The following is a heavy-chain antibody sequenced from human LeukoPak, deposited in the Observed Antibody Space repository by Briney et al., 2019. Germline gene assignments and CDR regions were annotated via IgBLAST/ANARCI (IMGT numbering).Heavy chain of an antibody. J-gene: IGHJ4*02. D-gene: IGHD6-25*01. CDR3: ARARSSGWPGSYDS. Sequence: SETLSLTCTVSGGSISSYYWGWIRQPPGKELEWIGYIYYSGGTNYNPSLKSRATISIDSSRNQLSLQLSSVTAADTALYYCARARSSGWPGSYDSWGQGTLVTVSS. CDR1: GGSISSYY. CDR2: IYYSGGT. V-gene: IGHV4-59*01.